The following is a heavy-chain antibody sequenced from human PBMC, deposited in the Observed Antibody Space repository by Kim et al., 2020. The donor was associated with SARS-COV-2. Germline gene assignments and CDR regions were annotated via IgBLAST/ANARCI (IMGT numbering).Heavy chain of an antibody. V-gene: IGHV3-21*01. CDR2: ISSSSSYI. CDR1: GFTFSSYS. Sequence: GGSLRLSCAASGFTFSSYSINWVRQAPGKGLEWVSSISSSSSYIYYADSVKGRFTISRDNAKNSLYLQMNSLRAEDTAVYYCARDHRDYYDSSGYYPDAFDIWGQGTMVTVSS. CDR3: ARDHRDYYDSSGYYPDAFDI. J-gene: IGHJ3*02. D-gene: IGHD3-22*01.